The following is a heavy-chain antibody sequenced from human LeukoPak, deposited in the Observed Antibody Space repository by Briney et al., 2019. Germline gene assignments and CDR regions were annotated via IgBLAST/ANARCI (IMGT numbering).Heavy chain of an antibody. J-gene: IGHJ4*02. CDR3: ASSDSAVAGVFDY. CDR2: IYYSGST. V-gene: IGHV4-59*08. D-gene: IGHD6-19*01. CDR1: GGSISSYY. Sequence: PSETLSLTCTVSGGSISSYYWSWIRQPPGKGLEWIGYIYYSGSTNYNPSLKSRVTISVDTSKNQISLKLSSVTAADTAVYYCASSDSAVAGVFDYWGQGTLVTVSS.